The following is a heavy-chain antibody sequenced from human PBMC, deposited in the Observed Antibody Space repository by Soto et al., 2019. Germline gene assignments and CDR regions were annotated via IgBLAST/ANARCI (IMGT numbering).Heavy chain of an antibody. V-gene: IGHV3-23*01. CDR3: ASGLSSGWYYFDY. Sequence: GGSLRLSCAASGFTFSSYGMHWVRQAPGKGLEWVAIIWDGGGSKYSADSVKGRFTISRDNSKNTLYLQMNSLRADDTAVYYCASGLSSGWYYFDYWGQGTLVTVSS. CDR2: IWDGGGSK. CDR1: GFTFSSYG. J-gene: IGHJ4*02. D-gene: IGHD6-19*01.